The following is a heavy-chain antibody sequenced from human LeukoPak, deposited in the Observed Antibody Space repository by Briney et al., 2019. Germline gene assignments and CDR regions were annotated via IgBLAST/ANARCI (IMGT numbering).Heavy chain of an antibody. CDR3: ARQETTVTRNFDY. D-gene: IGHD4-17*01. V-gene: IGHV1-69*06. Sequence: GASAKVSCKASGDTFSSYAISWVRQAPGQGLEWMGGIIPIFGTTNYAQDFQGRVTIIADKSTSTAYMELSSLRSEDTAVYYCARQETTVTRNFDYWGQGTLVTVSS. CDR1: GDTFSSYA. J-gene: IGHJ4*02. CDR2: IIPIFGTT.